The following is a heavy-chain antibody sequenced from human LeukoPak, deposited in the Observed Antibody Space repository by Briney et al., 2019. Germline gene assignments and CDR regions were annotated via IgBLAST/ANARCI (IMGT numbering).Heavy chain of an antibody. D-gene: IGHD3-10*01. CDR2: INSDGSST. J-gene: IGHJ6*02. V-gene: IGHV3-74*01. CDR3: ARDYGRSRDYGMDV. CDR1: GFTFSNYW. Sequence: GGSLRLSCAASGFTFSNYWMHWVRQAPGKGLVLVSRINSDGSSTSYADSVKGRFTISRDNAKNTLFLQMNSLRAEDTAMYYCARDYGRSRDYGMDVWGQGTTVTVSS.